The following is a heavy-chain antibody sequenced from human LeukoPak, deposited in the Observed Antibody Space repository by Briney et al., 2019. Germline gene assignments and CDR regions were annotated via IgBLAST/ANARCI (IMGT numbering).Heavy chain of an antibody. D-gene: IGHD6-13*01. CDR3: ARIAEADYYYYGMDV. CDR1: GYTFTGYY. J-gene: IGHJ6*02. V-gene: IGHV1-2*02. CDR2: INPNSDGT. Sequence: ASVKVSCKASGYTFTGYYMHWVRQAPGQGLEWMGWINPNSDGTNYAQKFQGRVTMTRDTSISTAYMELSRLRSDDTAVYYCARIAEADYYYYGMDVWGQGTTVTVSS.